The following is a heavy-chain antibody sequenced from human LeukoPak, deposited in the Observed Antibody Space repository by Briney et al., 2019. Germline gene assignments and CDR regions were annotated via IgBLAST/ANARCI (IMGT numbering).Heavy chain of an antibody. Sequence: GGSLGLSCAASGFTFDDYGMSWVRQAPGKGLEWVSGINWNGGSTGYADSVKGRFAISRDNAKNSLYLQMNSLRAEDTALYYCARGGWFGELLFDYWGQGTLVTVSS. D-gene: IGHD3-10*01. J-gene: IGHJ4*02. CDR1: GFTFDDYG. V-gene: IGHV3-20*04. CDR2: INWNGGST. CDR3: ARGGWFGELLFDY.